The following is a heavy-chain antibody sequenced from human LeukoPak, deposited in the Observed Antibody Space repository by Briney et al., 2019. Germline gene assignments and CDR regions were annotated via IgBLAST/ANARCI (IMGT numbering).Heavy chain of an antibody. CDR1: GFTFSSYE. Sequence: PGGSLRLSCAASGFTFSSYEMNWVRQAPGKGLEWVSYISTSGSTIYYADSVKGRFTISRDNAKNSLYLQMNSLRAEDTAVYYCARGPLGLWGIAAAGFLGYDPWGQGTLVTVSS. V-gene: IGHV3-48*03. CDR2: ISTSGSTI. CDR3: ARGPLGLWGIAAAGFLGYDP. J-gene: IGHJ5*02. D-gene: IGHD6-13*01.